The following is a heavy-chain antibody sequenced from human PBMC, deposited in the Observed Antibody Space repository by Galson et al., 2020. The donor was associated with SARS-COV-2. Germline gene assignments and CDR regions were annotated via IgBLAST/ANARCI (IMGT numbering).Heavy chain of an antibody. CDR1: GFSFGTYV. CDR2: IGASDGTT. V-gene: IGHV3-23*01. CDR3: VKPHRTVYGEGY. Sequence: LSCAASGFSFGTYVMSWVRQAPGKGFEWVSSIGASDGTTEYADSVKGRFTISRDNAKYTLYLQMNSLRAEDTATYYCVKPHRTVYGEGYWGQGNLVTVSS. D-gene: IGHD2-8*01. J-gene: IGHJ4*02.